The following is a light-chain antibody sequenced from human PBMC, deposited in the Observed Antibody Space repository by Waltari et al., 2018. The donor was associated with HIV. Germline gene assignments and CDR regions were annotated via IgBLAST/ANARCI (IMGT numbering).Light chain of an antibody. J-gene: IGLJ3*02. CDR3: ATWDANQWV. CDR2: NNG. V-gene: IGLV1-47*02. Sequence: QSVLGQESSASGTAGQRVVISCSGTSANIGKNYVYWYQQFPGSTPTLIIYNNGQRPSGFPDRFSGSKSGVSASLVISGLQSGDEATYYCATWDANQWVFGGGTKVSVL. CDR1: SANIGKNY.